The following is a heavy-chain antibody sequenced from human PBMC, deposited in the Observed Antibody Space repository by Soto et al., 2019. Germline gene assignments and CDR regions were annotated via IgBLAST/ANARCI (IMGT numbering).Heavy chain of an antibody. D-gene: IGHD6-19*01. CDR1: GFPVGSKY. Sequence: EVQLVESGGGLIQPGGPLGPPFAASGFPVGSKYMTWVRQPQGKGLGWVSVIYGGGTTYYADSVKGRFTISRDTSKNTLYLQMNSLRAEDTAVYYCVQTTGWPGFDFWGQGTLVTVSS. CDR2: IYGGGTT. J-gene: IGHJ4*02. V-gene: IGHV3-53*01. CDR3: VQTTGWPGFDF.